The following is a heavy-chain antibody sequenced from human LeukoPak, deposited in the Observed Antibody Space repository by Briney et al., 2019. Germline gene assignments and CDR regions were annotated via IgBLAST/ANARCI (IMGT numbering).Heavy chain of an antibody. CDR2: MRSSGSTI. CDR3: ARDSGQLVIPFFFDY. Sequence: GGSLRLSCAASGFTVSSNYMNWIRQAPGKGLEWIASMRSSGSTIKYADSVKGRFTISRDNAKNSLFLQMSSLRDEDTAVYCCARDSGQLVIPFFFDYWGQGILVTVSS. CDR1: GFTVSSNY. V-gene: IGHV3-11*04. J-gene: IGHJ4*02. D-gene: IGHD3-9*01.